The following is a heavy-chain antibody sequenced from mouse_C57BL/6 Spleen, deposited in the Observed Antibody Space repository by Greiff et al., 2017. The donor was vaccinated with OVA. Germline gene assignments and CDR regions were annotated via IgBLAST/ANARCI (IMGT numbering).Heavy chain of an antibody. Sequence: VMLVESGPELVKPGASVKISCKASGYAFSSSWMNWVKQRPGKGLEWIGRIYPGDGDTNYNGKFKGKATLTADKSSSTAYMQLSSLTSEDSAVYFCASPYDYGSSYWYFDVWGTGTTVTVAS. CDR3: ASPYDYGSSYWYFDV. CDR1: GYAFSSSW. V-gene: IGHV1-82*01. D-gene: IGHD1-1*01. CDR2: IYPGDGDT. J-gene: IGHJ1*03.